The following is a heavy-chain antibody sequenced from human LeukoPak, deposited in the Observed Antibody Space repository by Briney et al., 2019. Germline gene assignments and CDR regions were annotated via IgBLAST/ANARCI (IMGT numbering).Heavy chain of an antibody. D-gene: IGHD2-2*02. CDR3: ASAESYCRNAACYIKWFDP. J-gene: IGHJ5*02. Sequence: PSETLSLTCTVSGASISSGDYFWSWIRQPPGKGLEWIGYIYHSGSTYYNPSLKSRVTISVDRSKNQFSLKLSSVTAADTAVYYCASAESYCRNAACYIKWFDPWGQGTLVTVSS. CDR1: GASISSGDYF. V-gene: IGHV4-30-2*01. CDR2: IYHSGST.